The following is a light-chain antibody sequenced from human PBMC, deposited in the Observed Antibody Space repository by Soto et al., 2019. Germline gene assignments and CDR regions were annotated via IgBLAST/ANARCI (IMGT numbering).Light chain of an antibody. CDR2: DVS. CDR3: NSYRSTSTRYV. V-gene: IGLV2-14*01. CDR1: ISDVGGYNY. Sequence: QSALTQPASVSGSPGQSITISCTGTISDVGGYNYVSWYQQHPGEAPKLLVYDVSNRPSGVSHRFSGSKSVNTASLTISGLQAEYEADYYCNSYRSTSTRYVFGTGTKVTVL. J-gene: IGLJ1*01.